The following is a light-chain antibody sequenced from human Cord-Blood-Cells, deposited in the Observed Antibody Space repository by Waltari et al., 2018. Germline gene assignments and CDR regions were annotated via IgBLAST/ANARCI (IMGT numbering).Light chain of an antibody. Sequence: QSALTQPASVSGSPGQSITISCTGTSSDVGGYNYVSWYQQHPGKAPKLTIYEVSNRPSGFSNRFAGSKSGNTASLTSSGLQAEDEADYYCSSYTSSSTYVFGTGTKVTVL. CDR1: SSDVGGYNY. J-gene: IGLJ1*01. CDR2: EVS. CDR3: SSYTSSSTYV. V-gene: IGLV2-14*01.